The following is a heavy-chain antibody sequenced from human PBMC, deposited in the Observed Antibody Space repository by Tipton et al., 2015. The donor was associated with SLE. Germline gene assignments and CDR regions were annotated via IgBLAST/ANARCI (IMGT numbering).Heavy chain of an antibody. V-gene: IGHV4-34*01. Sequence: LRLSCAASGFIFSSYEMHWVRQAPGKGLEWIGDIDHSGVTHYNPSLKSRVTISRDTSGNQFSLKLSSVTAADTAVYYCARDRRGWYFDLWGRGTLVTVSS. D-gene: IGHD1-14*01. CDR1: GFIFSSYE. CDR2: IDHSGVT. J-gene: IGHJ2*01. CDR3: ARDRRGWYFDL.